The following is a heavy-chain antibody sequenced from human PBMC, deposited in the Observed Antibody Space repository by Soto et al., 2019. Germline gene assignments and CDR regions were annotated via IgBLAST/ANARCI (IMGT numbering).Heavy chain of an antibody. CDR3: ARQIYDSDTGPNFQYYFDS. Sequence: GESLKISCKGSGYSFAGYWITWVRQKPGKGLEWMGRIDPSDSQTYYSPSFRGHVTISVTKSITTVFLQWSSLSASDTAMYYCARQIYDSDTGPNFQYYFDSWGQGTPVTVSS. D-gene: IGHD3-22*01. CDR2: IDPSDSQT. J-gene: IGHJ4*02. CDR1: GYSFAGYW. V-gene: IGHV5-10-1*01.